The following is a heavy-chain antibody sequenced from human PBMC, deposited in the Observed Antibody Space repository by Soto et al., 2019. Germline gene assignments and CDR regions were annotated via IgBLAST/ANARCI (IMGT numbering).Heavy chain of an antibody. V-gene: IGHV3-64D*08. CDR2: ISANGDRT. D-gene: IGHD1-1*01. CDR3: VKGGLEVFLRAQFDY. Sequence: SGGSLRLSCSASGFTFSTYSMHWVRQAPGKGLEYVSTISANGDRTYYADSVKGRFTISRDNSKNTLFLQMSSLRAEDTAVYYCVKGGLEVFLRAQFDYWGQGTLVTVSS. J-gene: IGHJ4*02. CDR1: GFTFSTYS.